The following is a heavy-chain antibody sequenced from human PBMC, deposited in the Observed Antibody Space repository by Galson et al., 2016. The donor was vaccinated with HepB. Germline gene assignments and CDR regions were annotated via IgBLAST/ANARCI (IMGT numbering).Heavy chain of an antibody. CDR2: INPNTGGT. Sequence: SVKVSCKASGYTFTGHYMHWVRQAPGQGLEWMGWINPNTGGTKYAQQFQGWVTMIRDTSISTAYMELNRLRSDDTAVYSCARGRWGGGEYGSSSPFDYWGQGTLVTVSS. J-gene: IGHJ4*02. CDR1: GYTFTGHY. CDR3: ARGRWGGGEYGSSSPFDY. D-gene: IGHD6-6*01. V-gene: IGHV1-2*04.